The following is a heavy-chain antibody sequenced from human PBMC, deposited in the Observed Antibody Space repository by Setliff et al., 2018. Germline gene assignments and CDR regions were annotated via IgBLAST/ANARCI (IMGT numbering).Heavy chain of an antibody. J-gene: IGHJ3*01. CDR3: VRHMTYYDFWRGYYSTSDAFHV. CDR2: IIPIFGTA. Sequence: SVKVSCKASGYTFTGYYMHWVRQAPGQGLEWMGGIIPIFGTANYAQKFQGRVTITADESTSTAYMELSSLRSEDTAVYYCVRHMTYYDFWRGYYSTSDAFHVWGQGTMVTVSS. CDR1: GYTFTGYY. V-gene: IGHV1-69*13. D-gene: IGHD3-3*01.